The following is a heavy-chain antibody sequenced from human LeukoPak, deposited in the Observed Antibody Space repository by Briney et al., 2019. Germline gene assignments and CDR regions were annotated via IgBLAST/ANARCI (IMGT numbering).Heavy chain of an antibody. CDR2: IKQDGSEK. D-gene: IGHD6-19*01. CDR3: ARAHTGYSSGWYCVGF. V-gene: IGHV3-7*01. Sequence: PGGSLRLSCAASGFTFSSYWMSWVRQAPGKGLEWVANIKQDGSEKYYVDSVKGRFTISRDSAKNSLYLQMNSLRAEDTAVYYCARAHTGYSSGWYCVGFWGQGTLDTVSS. CDR1: GFTFSSYW. J-gene: IGHJ4*02.